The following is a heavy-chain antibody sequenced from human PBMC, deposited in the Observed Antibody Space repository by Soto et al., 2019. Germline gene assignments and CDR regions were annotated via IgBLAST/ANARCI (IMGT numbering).Heavy chain of an antibody. D-gene: IGHD6-13*01. J-gene: IGHJ4*02. CDR2: IYYTGST. Sequence: QLQLQESGPGLVKPAETLSLTCTVSGGSISSSDYWWGWIRQPPGKGLEWIGSIYYTGSTYYNPSLKSRVIISVDTSKKQFSLWLSSVTAADTAVYYCARQIGRGSWSLDHWGQGTLVTVSS. CDR3: ARQIGRGSWSLDH. CDR1: GGSISSSDYW. V-gene: IGHV4-39*01.